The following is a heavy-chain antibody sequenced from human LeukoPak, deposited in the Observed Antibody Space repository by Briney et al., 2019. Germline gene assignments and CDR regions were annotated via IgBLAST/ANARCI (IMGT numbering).Heavy chain of an antibody. Sequence: AGGSLRLSCAASGFTFSSYSMNWVRQAPGKGLEWVSSISSSSSYIYYADSVKGRFTISRDNAKNSLYLQMNSLRAEDTAMYYCARLLGEATIYDLWGQGTPVVVSS. D-gene: IGHD3-16*01. J-gene: IGHJ5*02. CDR3: ARLLGEATIYDL. CDR1: GFTFSSYS. V-gene: IGHV3-21*01. CDR2: ISSSSSYI.